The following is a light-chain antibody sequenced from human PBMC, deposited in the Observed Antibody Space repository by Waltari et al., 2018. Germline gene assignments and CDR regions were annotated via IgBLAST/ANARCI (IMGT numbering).Light chain of an antibody. CDR1: SLRGYY. Sequence: SSELTQDPAVSVALGQTVRITCQGDSLRGYYASWYQQKPGQAPVLVIYGKNNRPSAIPDRFSCSSSGNTASLTITGAQAEDEAEYYCYSRDSSGDHLRVFGAGTKVTVL. J-gene: IGLJ1*01. V-gene: IGLV3-19*01. CDR3: YSRDSSGDHLRV. CDR2: GKN.